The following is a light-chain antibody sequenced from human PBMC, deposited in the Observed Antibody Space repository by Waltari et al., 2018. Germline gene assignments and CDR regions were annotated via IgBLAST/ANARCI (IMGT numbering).Light chain of an antibody. J-gene: IGKJ1*01. CDR1: RSLLDDNGKSY. CDR3: MQGKNLRA. V-gene: IGKV2-29*03. CDR2: EAS. Sequence: EIVMTQTPLSLSVSPGQSASISCKSSRSLLDDNGKSYIFWYLQKPGQSPQLLIYEASSRVSGVPDRFSGRGSGTDFTLKISRVETEDVGVYYCMQGKNLRAFGQGTKVEI.